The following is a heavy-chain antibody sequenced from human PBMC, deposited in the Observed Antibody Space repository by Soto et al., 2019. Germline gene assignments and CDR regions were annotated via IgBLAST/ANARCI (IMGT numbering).Heavy chain of an antibody. CDR1: GFTFSSYI. Sequence: EVLLVESGGGLVKPGGSLRLSCAASGFTFSSYIMNWVRQAPGKGLEWVSFISTSSTYIYYADSVKGRFTMSRDNAKNTLYLQANSLRAEDTAVYYCARGDWNYQLFDYWGQGTLVTVYS. CDR3: ARGDWNYQLFDY. D-gene: IGHD1-7*01. J-gene: IGHJ4*02. CDR2: ISTSSTYI. V-gene: IGHV3-21*02.